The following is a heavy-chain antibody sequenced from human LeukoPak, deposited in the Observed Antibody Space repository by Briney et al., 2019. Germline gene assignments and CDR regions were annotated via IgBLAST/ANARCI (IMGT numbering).Heavy chain of an antibody. J-gene: IGHJ4*02. Sequence: GESLKISCKGSGYSFTSYWIGWVRQMPRRGLESMGIIYPGDSDTRYSPSFQGQVTISADKSISTAYLQWSSLKASDTAMYYCARLEYSSSSGVDYWGQGTLVTVSS. D-gene: IGHD6-6*01. CDR3: ARLEYSSSSGVDY. CDR2: IYPGDSDT. CDR1: GYSFTSYW. V-gene: IGHV5-51*01.